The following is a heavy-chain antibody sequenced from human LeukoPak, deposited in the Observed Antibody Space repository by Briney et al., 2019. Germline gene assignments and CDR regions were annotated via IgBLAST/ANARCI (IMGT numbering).Heavy chain of an antibody. V-gene: IGHV5-51*01. D-gene: IGHD1-1*01. CDR3: ARLGDWNDYYY. J-gene: IGHJ4*02. Sequence: ASVKVSCKASGYTFTAYYIHWVRQAPGQGLEWMGIIYPGNSNTRYSPSFQGQVTISADKSINTAYLQWNSLKASDTAMYYCARLGDWNDYYYWGQGTLVTVSS. CDR2: IYPGNSNT. CDR1: GYTFTAYY.